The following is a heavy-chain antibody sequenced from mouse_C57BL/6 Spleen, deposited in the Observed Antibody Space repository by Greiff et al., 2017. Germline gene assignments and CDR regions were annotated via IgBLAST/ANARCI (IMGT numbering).Heavy chain of an antibody. V-gene: IGHV14-2*01. CDR2: IDPEDGET. D-gene: IGHD2-3*01. CDR1: GFNIKAYY. J-gene: IGHJ1*03. CDR3: ARTYDGYMGYFDV. Sequence: VQLQQSGAELVKPGASVKLSCTASGFNIKAYYMHWVKQRTEQGLEWIGRIDPEDGETKYAPQFQGKATITADTSSNTAYLLLSSLTSEDTAVYSCARTYDGYMGYFDVWGTGTTVTVSS.